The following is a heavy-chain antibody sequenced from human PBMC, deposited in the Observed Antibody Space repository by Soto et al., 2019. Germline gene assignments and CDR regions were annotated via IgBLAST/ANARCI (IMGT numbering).Heavy chain of an antibody. V-gene: IGHV1-69*01. CDR3: ARERAAAGYYYGMDV. D-gene: IGHD6-13*01. CDR1: GGTFSSYA. J-gene: IGHJ6*02. Sequence: QVQLVQSGAEVKKPGSSVKVSCMASGGTFSSYAISWVRQAPGQGLEWMGGIIPIFGTANYAQKFQGRVTITADESTSTAYMELSSRGSEDTAVYCCARERAAAGYYYGMDVWGQGTTVTVSS. CDR2: IIPIFGTA.